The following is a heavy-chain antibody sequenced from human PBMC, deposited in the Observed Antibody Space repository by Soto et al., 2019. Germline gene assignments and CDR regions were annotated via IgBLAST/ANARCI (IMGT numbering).Heavy chain of an antibody. CDR1: GGTFSSYT. CDR3: AGYRYCSGGSCYSAWFDP. Sequence: QVQLVQSGAEVKKPGSSVKVSCKASGGTFSSYTISWVRQAPGQGLEWMGRIIPILGIANYAQKFQGRVTITADXXTXTAXMELSSLRSEDTAVYYCAGYRYCSGGSCYSAWFDPWGQGTLVTVSS. J-gene: IGHJ5*02. V-gene: IGHV1-69*02. CDR2: IIPILGIA. D-gene: IGHD2-15*01.